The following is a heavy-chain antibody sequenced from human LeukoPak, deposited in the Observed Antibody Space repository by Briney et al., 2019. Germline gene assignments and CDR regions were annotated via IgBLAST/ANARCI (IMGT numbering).Heavy chain of an antibody. CDR3: ARGRYSTRGGFDF. CDR2: TYYRSKWYN. Sequence: SQTLSLTCAISGDSVSSNSATWNWLRQSPSRGLEWLGRTYYRSKWYNDYAVSVKSRITINPDTSKNQFSLQLNSVTPDDTALYYCARGRYSTRGGFDFWGQGTMVTVSS. V-gene: IGHV6-1*01. D-gene: IGHD5-18*01. CDR1: GDSVSSNSAT. J-gene: IGHJ3*01.